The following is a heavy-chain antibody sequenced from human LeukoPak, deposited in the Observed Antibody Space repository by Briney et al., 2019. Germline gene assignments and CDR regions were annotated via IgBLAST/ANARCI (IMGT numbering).Heavy chain of an antibody. CDR2: INQSGST. CDR3: ARGRLLGSPWFFDY. D-gene: IGHD3-16*01. CDR1: GGSISSYY. J-gene: IGHJ4*02. Sequence: SETLSLTCTVSGGSISSYYWSWIRQPPGKGLEWIAEINQSGSTNYNPSLKSRVTISVDTSKNQFSLKLSSVTAADTGVYYCARGRLLGSPWFFDYWGQGTLVTVSS. V-gene: IGHV4-34*01.